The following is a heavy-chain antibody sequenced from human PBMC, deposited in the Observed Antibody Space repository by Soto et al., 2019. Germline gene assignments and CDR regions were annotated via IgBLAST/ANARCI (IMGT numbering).Heavy chain of an antibody. CDR2: IYYSGST. Sequence: SETLSLTCTVSGGSISSSSYYWGWIRQPPGKGLEWIGSIYYSGSTYYNPSLKSRVTISVDTSKNQFSLRLSSVTAADTAVYYCARVGLSGSPDYWGQGTLVTVSS. V-gene: IGHV4-39*01. D-gene: IGHD3-10*01. CDR3: ARVGLSGSPDY. J-gene: IGHJ4*02. CDR1: GGSISSSSYY.